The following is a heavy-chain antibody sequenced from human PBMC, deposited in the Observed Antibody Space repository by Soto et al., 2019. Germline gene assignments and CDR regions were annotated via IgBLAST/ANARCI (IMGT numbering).Heavy chain of an antibody. J-gene: IGHJ5*02. D-gene: IGHD3-16*01. CDR3: TKDDPINTS. CDR1: GFTFSIAW. Sequence: EVQLVESGGGLITPGGSLRLSCAASGFTFSIAWMSWVRQAPGKGLEWVGRIKSKTNGETTDYAAPVKGRFTISRDDSKHTLYLQMNNLKTDDTAVYYCTKDDPINTSWGQGTLVTVSS. V-gene: IGHV3-15*01. CDR2: IKSKTNGETT.